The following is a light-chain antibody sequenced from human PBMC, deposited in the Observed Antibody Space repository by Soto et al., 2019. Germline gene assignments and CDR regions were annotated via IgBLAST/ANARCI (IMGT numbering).Light chain of an antibody. CDR2: DAS. CDR1: QDISSS. Sequence: DIQLTQSPSFLSASVGDRVTITCRASQDISSSLAWYQQKPGKAPKLLIYDASTLQTGVPSRVRGSGSGTESTVTIGSLQPEDFATYCCQQLASYHIGTFGGVTKVDIK. J-gene: IGKJ4*01. CDR3: QQLASYHIGT. V-gene: IGKV1-9*01.